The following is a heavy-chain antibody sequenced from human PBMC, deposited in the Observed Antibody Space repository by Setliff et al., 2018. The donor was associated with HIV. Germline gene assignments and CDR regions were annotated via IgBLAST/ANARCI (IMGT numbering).Heavy chain of an antibody. CDR1: GGSISNYY. J-gene: IGHJ4*02. D-gene: IGHD1-26*01. V-gene: IGHV4-59*08. CDR2: IYSSGST. Sequence: SETLSLTCTVSGGSISNYYWSWIRQPPGKGLEWIGHIYSSGSTNYNPSLKSRVTISVDTSKNQISLKLSSVTAADTAVYYCARRMSSGSYYDYWCQGTLVTVSS. CDR3: ARRMSSGSYYDY.